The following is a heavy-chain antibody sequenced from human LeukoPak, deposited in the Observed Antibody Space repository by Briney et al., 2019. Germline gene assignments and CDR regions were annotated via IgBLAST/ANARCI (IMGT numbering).Heavy chain of an antibody. CDR3: ARDSYYYDR. V-gene: IGHV3-30*04. J-gene: IGHJ4*02. CDR2: ISYDGSNK. CDR1: GFTFSSYA. D-gene: IGHD3-22*01. Sequence: PGGSLRPSCAASGFTFSSYAMHWVRQAPGKGLEWLAVISYDGSNKYYADSVKGRFTISRDNSKNTLYLQMNSLRAEDTAVYYCARDSYYYDRWGQGTLVTVSS.